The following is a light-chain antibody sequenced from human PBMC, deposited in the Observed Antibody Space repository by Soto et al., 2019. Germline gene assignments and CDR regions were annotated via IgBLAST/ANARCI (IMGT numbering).Light chain of an antibody. Sequence: QSALTQPASVSGSPGQSITISCTGTSSDVGGYNYVSWYQQHPGKAPKLMISGVSNRPSGVSNRFSGSKSGNTASLTISGLQTEDEADYYCISYTTSVTYVFGTWTKVTVL. J-gene: IGLJ1*01. CDR1: SSDVGGYNY. CDR2: GVS. CDR3: ISYTTSVTYV. V-gene: IGLV2-14*01.